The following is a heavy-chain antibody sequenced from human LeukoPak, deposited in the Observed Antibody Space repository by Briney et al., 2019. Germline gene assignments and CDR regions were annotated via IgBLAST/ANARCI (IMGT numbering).Heavy chain of an antibody. D-gene: IGHD2-15*01. CDR3: ARDCSGGSCYGAFDI. CDR2: IYDSGST. Sequence: TSETLSLTCTVSGDSTSSDRYYGGWVRQPPGKGLEWIGYIYDSGSTYYNPSLKSRITISVDTSENRFSLKLSSVTATDTAVYYCARDCSGGSCYGAFDIWGQGTMVTVSS. V-gene: IGHV4-30-4*08. CDR1: GDSTSSDRYY. J-gene: IGHJ3*02.